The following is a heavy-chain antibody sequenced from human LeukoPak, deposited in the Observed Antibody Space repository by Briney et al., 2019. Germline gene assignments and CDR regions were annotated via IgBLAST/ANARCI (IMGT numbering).Heavy chain of an antibody. CDR3: VRANFVSVSPGYGMDV. CDR1: GASISSGGYS. CDR2: IYDNEKS. Sequence: SETLSLTCTVSGASISSGGYSWSWFRQPPGKALEWVGYIYDNEKSYYSPSLKSRATISIDRSKDQFSLKLGSVTAADTAVYFCVRANFVSVSPGYGMDVWGQGTTVTVSS. D-gene: IGHD1-7*01. J-gene: IGHJ6*02. V-gene: IGHV4-30-2*01.